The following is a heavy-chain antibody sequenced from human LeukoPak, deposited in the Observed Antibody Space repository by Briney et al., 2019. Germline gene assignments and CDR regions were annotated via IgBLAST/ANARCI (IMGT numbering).Heavy chain of an antibody. D-gene: IGHD6-13*01. Sequence: SETLSLTCTVSGGSVSSGSYYWSWIRQPPGKGLEWIGYIYYSGSTNYNPSLKSQVTISVDTSKNQFSLKLSSVTAADTAVYYCARVAAAGHFDYWGQGTLVTVSS. V-gene: IGHV4-61*01. CDR2: IYYSGST. CDR3: ARVAAAGHFDY. J-gene: IGHJ4*02. CDR1: GGSVSSGSYY.